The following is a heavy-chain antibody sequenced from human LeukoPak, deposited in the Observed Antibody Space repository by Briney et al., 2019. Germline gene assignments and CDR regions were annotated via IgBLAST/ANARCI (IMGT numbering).Heavy chain of an antibody. Sequence: GASVKVSXKASGYTFTDHYIHWVRQAPGQGLEWMGWINANGGGTNYVPKFQGRVTMTRDTSINTAYMELSRLKSDDTAVYSCARDAISRGMIDYWGQGTLVTVSS. D-gene: IGHD1-1*01. J-gene: IGHJ4*02. V-gene: IGHV1-2*02. CDR3: ARDAISRGMIDY. CDR1: GYTFTDHY. CDR2: INANGGGT.